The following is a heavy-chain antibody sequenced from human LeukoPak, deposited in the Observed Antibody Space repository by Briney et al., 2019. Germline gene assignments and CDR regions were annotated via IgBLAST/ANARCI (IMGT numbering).Heavy chain of an antibody. V-gene: IGHV3-23*01. J-gene: IGHJ5*02. D-gene: IGHD2-2*03. CDR2: ISNSGTT. Sequence: SGGSLRLSCAASGFTFSSYAMSWVREAPGKGLEWVSSISNSGTTYYAASVKGRFTISRDNSKNTLYLQVNSLRAEDTAVYYCAKSISGYCSSTSCLNWFDPWGQGTLVTVSS. CDR1: GFTFSSYA. CDR3: AKSISGYCSSTSCLNWFDP.